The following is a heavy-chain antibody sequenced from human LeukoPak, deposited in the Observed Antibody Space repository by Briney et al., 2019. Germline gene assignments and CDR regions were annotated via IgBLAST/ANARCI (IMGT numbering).Heavy chain of an antibody. CDR3: ARENFVRYFDWLSSGPNFDY. CDR1: GFTFSRYA. Sequence: GGSLRLSCAASGFTFSRYATRWVRQAPGKGLEWVAVISYDGSNKYCADALYGQFTICRDNSKNTQYLQIISLRAEDTAVYYCARENFVRYFDWLSSGPNFDYWGQGTLVTVSS. J-gene: IGHJ4*02. D-gene: IGHD3-9*01. V-gene: IGHV3-30-3*01. CDR2: ISYDGSNK.